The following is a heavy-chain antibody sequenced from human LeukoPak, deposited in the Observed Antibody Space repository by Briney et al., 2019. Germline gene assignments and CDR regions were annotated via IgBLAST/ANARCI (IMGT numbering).Heavy chain of an antibody. CDR3: ARVPGVGYCSSTSCYAIDAFDI. V-gene: IGHV4-59*01. J-gene: IGHJ3*02. Sequence: SETLSLTCTVSGGSISSYYWSWIRQPPGKGLEWIGYIYYSGNTNYNPSLKSRVTISVDTSKNQYSLKLSSVTAADTAVYYCARVPGVGYCSSTSCYAIDAFDIWGQGTMVTVSS. D-gene: IGHD2-2*01. CDR1: GGSISSYY. CDR2: IYYSGNT.